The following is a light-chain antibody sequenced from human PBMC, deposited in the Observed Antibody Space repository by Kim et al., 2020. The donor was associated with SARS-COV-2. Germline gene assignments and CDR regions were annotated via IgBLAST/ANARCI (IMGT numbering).Light chain of an antibody. CDR1: SGRIDDTY. Sequence: GRKVTTSSTRSSGRIDDTYGQWYQPRPGGVPTTVIYEDDKSPSGFSVRFSGSIDNSSNSASLTISGLRTEDEADSYCQSYNRDNVLFGGGTQLTVL. CDR2: EDD. V-gene: IGLV6-57*03. CDR3: QSYNRDNVL. J-gene: IGLJ2*01.